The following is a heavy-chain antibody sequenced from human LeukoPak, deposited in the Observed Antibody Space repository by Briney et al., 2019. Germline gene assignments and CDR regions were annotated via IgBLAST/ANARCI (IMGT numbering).Heavy chain of an antibody. CDR2: INPNSGGT. Sequence: ASVKVSCKASGYTFTGYYMHWVRQAPGQGLEWMGWINPNSGGTNYAQKFQGRVTMTTDTSISTAYMELSRLRSDDTAVYYCARVGTTVTSYDYWGQGTLVTVSS. CDR1: GYTFTGYY. D-gene: IGHD4-17*01. V-gene: IGHV1-2*02. CDR3: ARVGTTVTSYDY. J-gene: IGHJ4*02.